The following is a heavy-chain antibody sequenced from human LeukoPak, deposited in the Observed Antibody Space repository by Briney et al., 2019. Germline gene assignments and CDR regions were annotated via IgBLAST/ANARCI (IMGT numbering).Heavy chain of an antibody. V-gene: IGHV4-34*01. D-gene: IGHD3-10*01. Sequence: WETLSLTWAVYGGSLGGYNWNWFPQPPGKGLEWIGEINHSGSTNSDPSLKRRVTLSLDTSKTQFSLQLNSVPAADTAVYYCARKAPNGSGKVKYWAKGTLVSVSS. CDR2: INHSGST. J-gene: IGHJ4*02. CDR1: GGSLGGYN. CDR3: ARKAPNGSGKVKY.